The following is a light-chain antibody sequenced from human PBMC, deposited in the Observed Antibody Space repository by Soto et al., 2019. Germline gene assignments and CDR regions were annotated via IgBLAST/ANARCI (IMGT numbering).Light chain of an antibody. J-gene: IGKJ1*01. V-gene: IGKV3-20*01. CDR3: QQYGSSPPT. CDR1: QSVSSSY. CDR2: GAS. Sequence: TQSPGTLSLSPGEVYTVSLRTSQSVSSSYLAWYQQKPGQAPRLLIYGASSRATGIPDRFSGSGSGTDFTLTISRLEPEDFAVYYCQQYGSSPPTCGQGTKVDIK.